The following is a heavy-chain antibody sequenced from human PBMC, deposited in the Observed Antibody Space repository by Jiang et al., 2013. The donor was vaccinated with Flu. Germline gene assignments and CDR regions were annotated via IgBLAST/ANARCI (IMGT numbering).Heavy chain of an antibody. J-gene: IGHJ4*02. Sequence: GSGLVKPSETLSLTCTVSGGSISSSSYYWGWIRQPPGKGLEWIGSIYYSGSTYYNPSLKSRVTISVDTSKNQFSLKLSSVTAADTAVYYCARHLLFYDIVVVPAAIQVWGQGTLVTVSS. CDR1: GGSISSSSYY. CDR2: IYYSGST. CDR3: ARHLLFYDIVVVPAAIQV. V-gene: IGHV4-39*01. D-gene: IGHD2-2*01.